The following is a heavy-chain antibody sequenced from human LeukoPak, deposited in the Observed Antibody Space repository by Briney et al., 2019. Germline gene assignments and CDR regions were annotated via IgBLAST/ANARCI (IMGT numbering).Heavy chain of an antibody. D-gene: IGHD6-6*01. CDR3: ASYRYGSSFAFDI. J-gene: IGHJ3*02. V-gene: IGHV3-66*01. Sequence: GGSLRLSCGASGFTVSTNYMSWVRQSPGKGLEWVSIIYSGGSTYYADSVKGTFTISRDNSKNTLYLQMNSLRAEDTAVYYCASYRYGSSFAFDIWGQGTMVTVSS. CDR2: IYSGGST. CDR1: GFTVSTNY.